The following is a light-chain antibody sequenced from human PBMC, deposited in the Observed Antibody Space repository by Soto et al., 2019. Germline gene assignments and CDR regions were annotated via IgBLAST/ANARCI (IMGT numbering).Light chain of an antibody. CDR3: QQRRNWPLT. CDR1: QSVATY. J-gene: IGKJ1*01. Sequence: EIVLTQSPATLSLSPGESATLSCWASQSVATYLAWYQHKPGQAPRLLIYDSFYRATGIPARFIGSGSGTAFTLTISSLEPEDFAVYYCQQRRNWPLTFGPGTKVEIK. CDR2: DSF. V-gene: IGKV3-11*01.